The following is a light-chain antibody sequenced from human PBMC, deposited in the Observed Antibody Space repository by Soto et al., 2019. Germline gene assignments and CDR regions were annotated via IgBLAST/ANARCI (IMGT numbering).Light chain of an antibody. V-gene: IGLV2-8*01. CDR2: EVS. Sequence: QSALTQPPSASGSPGHSVTISCIGTSSDVGGYNYVSWYQQHPGKAPKLMIYEVSKRPSGVPDRFSGSKSGNTASLTVSGFQAEDEADYYCSSYAASNNLGVFGGGTKVTVL. CDR3: SSYAASNNLGV. J-gene: IGLJ2*01. CDR1: SSDVGGYNY.